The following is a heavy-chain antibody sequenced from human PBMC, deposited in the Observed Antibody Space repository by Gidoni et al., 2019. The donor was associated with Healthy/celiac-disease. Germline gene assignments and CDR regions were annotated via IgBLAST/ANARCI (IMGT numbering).Heavy chain of an antibody. V-gene: IGHV1-24*01. D-gene: IGHD2-2*01. CDR2: FDPEDGET. Sequence: RQAPGKGLEWMGGFDPEDGETIYAQKFQGRVTMTEDTSTDTAYMELSSLRSEDTAVYYCATRDCSSTSCYGDDAFDIWGQGTMVTVSS. J-gene: IGHJ3*02. CDR3: ATRDCSSTSCYGDDAFDI.